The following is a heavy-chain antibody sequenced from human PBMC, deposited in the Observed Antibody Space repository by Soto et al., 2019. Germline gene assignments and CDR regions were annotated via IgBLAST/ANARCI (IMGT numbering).Heavy chain of an antibody. CDR2: ISGYNANT. J-gene: IGHJ6*02. CDR1: GYSFTRYG. Sequence: QVQLVQSGAEVKKPGASVKVSCKASGYSFTRYGISWVRQAPGQGLEWMGWISGYNANTNYPENLQGRVTMTTDTSTSTAYMEVRNLISDDTAVYYCARMGDVPYYYYGLDVWPRDHGHRLL. V-gene: IGHV1-18*01. CDR3: ARMGDVPYYYYGLDV. D-gene: IGHD3-16*01.